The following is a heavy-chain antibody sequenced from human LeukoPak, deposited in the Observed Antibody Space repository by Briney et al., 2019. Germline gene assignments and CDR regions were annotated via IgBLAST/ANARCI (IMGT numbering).Heavy chain of an antibody. V-gene: IGHV1-46*01. D-gene: IGHD3-22*01. CDR3: ARDRAYYYDSSGDYSFDY. J-gene: IGHJ4*02. CDR1: GYTFTGYY. Sequence: GASVKVSCKASGYTFTGYYMHWVRQAPGQGLEWMGIINPSGGSTSYAQKFQGRVTMTRDTSTSTVYMELSSLRSEDTAVYYCARDRAYYYDSSGDYSFDYWGQGTLVTVSS. CDR2: INPSGGST.